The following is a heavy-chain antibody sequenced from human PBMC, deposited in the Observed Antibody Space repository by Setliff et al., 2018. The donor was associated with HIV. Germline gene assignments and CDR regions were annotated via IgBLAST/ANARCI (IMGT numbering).Heavy chain of an antibody. CDR1: GFTFSKFW. D-gene: IGHD2-21*01. CDR2: MNAEGTVK. J-gene: IGHJ4*02. CDR3: ARGASLVPRRPHSCYFDY. Sequence: PGGSLRLSCAASGFTFSKFWLNWVRQAPGKGLEWVVNMNAEGTVKRYVDIAKGRFTISRDNTQNTLYVQMKSLRAEDTAVYYCARGASLVPRRPHSCYFDYWGQGALVTVSS. V-gene: IGHV3-7*03.